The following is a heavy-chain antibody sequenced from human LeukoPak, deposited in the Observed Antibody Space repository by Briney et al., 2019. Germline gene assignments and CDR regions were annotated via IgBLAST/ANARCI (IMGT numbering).Heavy chain of an antibody. CDR3: ARDTYLYRGGSDY. CDR2: MSYAGHT. V-gene: IGHV4-39*02. Sequence: SETLSLTCTVSGGSIIIDNYYWSWIRQPAGKGLLWIGSMSYAGHTYYNPSLQSRVTISVDTSKNQFSLNLASVTAADTAIYYCARDTYLYRGGSDYWGLGTLVTVSS. D-gene: IGHD3-16*01. CDR1: GGSIIIDNYY. J-gene: IGHJ4*02.